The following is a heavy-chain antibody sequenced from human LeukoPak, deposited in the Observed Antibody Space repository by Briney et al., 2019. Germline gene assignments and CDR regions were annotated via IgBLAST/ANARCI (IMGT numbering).Heavy chain of an antibody. CDR2: INHSGST. Sequence: SETLSLTCAVYGGSFSGYYWSWIRQPPGKGLEWIGEINHSGSTNYNPSLKSRATISVDTSKNQFSLKLSSVTAADTAVYYCARVQYYDSSGYYYPYYFDYWGQGTLVTVSS. V-gene: IGHV4-34*01. J-gene: IGHJ4*02. D-gene: IGHD3-22*01. CDR3: ARVQYYDSSGYYYPYYFDY. CDR1: GGSFSGYY.